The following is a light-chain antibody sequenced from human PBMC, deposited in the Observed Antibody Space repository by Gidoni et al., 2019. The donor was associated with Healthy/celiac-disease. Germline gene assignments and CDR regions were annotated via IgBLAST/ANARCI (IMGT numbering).Light chain of an antibody. Sequence: MVLTQSPATLSLSPGARATLSCRASQSVSSYLAWYQQKPGQAPRFLISDASNRATGIPARFSGSGSGTDFTLTISSLEPEAIAVYYCQQRSNGITFGQGTRLEIK. V-gene: IGKV3-11*01. J-gene: IGKJ5*01. CDR1: QSVSSY. CDR2: DAS. CDR3: QQRSNGIT.